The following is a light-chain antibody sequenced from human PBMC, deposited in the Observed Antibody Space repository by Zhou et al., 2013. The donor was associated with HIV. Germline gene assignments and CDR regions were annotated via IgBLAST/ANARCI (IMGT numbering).Light chain of an antibody. J-gene: IGKJ2*01. CDR2: GAS. V-gene: IGKV3-15*01. CDR3: QQYNNWPPYT. CDR1: QSISTN. Sequence: EIVMTQFPAILSVSPGERVTVSCRASQSISTNLAWYQQKPGQAPRLLIHGASTRATGIPARFSGSGSGTEFTLTITSLQSEDFAVYYCQQYNNWPPYTFGQGTKLEIK.